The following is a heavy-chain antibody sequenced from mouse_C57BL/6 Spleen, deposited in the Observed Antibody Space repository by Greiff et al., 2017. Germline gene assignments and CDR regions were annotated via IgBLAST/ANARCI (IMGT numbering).Heavy chain of an antibody. Sequence: QVQLQQPGAELVRPGSSVKLSCKASGYTFTSYWMHWVKQRPIQGLEWIGNIDPSDSDTHYNQKVKDKATLTVAKSSSTAYMQLSSLTSEDSAVYFCASEGYCDGGGAGTTVTVS. CDR3: ASEGYCDG. CDR1: GYTFTSYW. CDR2: IDPSDSDT. V-gene: IGHV1-52*01. J-gene: IGHJ1*01.